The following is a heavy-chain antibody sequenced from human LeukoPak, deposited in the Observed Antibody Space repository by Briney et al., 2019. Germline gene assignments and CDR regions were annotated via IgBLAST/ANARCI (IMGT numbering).Heavy chain of an antibody. CDR3: TTDLLNHSVGEDRHD. D-gene: IGHD3-16*01. J-gene: IGHJ4*02. Sequence: GGSLRLSCAASGFTFSNAWMSWVRQAPGKGLEWVGRIKSKTDGGTTDYAAPVKGRFTISRDDSKNTLYLQMNSLKTEDTAVYYCTTDLLNHSVGEDRHDWGQGTLVTVSS. V-gene: IGHV3-15*01. CDR2: IKSKTDGGTT. CDR1: GFTFSNAW.